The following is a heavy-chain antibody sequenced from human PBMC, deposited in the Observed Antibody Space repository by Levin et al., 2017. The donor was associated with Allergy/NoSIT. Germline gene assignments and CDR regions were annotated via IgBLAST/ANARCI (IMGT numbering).Heavy chain of an antibody. CDR1: GGSFSGY. D-gene: IGHD1-26*01. J-gene: IGHJ5*02. CDR2: ISHSGIT. CDR3: ARVPMGFKNSFDH. V-gene: IGHV4-34*01. Sequence: SSETLSLTCGVYGGSFSGYWSWIRQPPGKGLEWIGEISHSGITNYNPSLESRVTMSVDTSKNQFSLKLSPVTAADTAIYYCARVPMGFKNSFDHWGQGTLVTVSS.